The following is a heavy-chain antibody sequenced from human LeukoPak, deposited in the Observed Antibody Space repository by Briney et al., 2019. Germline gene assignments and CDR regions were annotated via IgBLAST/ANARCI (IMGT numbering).Heavy chain of an antibody. CDR3: ARRTGTTSKNYYYYYMDV. J-gene: IGHJ6*03. CDR2: IYYSGST. D-gene: IGHD1-7*01. Sequence: PSETLSLTCTVSGGSISSYYWSWIRQPPGKGLEWIGYIYYSGSTNYNPSLKSRVTISVDTSKNQFSLKLSSVTAADTAVYYCARRTGTTSKNYYYYYMDVWGKGTTVTVSS. V-gene: IGHV4-59*01. CDR1: GGSISSYY.